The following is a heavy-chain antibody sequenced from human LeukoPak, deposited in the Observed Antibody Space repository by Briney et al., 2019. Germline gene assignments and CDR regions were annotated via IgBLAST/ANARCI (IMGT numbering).Heavy chain of an antibody. CDR1: GGSISTYY. Sequence: SETLSLTCTVSGGSISTYYWNWVRQPAGKGLEWIGRIYTSGSTNYNPSLRGRVTMSVDASKNQFSLKLTSLTAADTAVYYCARLRGNWFDPWGQGTLVTVSS. CDR3: ARLRGNWFDP. CDR2: IYTSGST. V-gene: IGHV4-4*07. D-gene: IGHD4/OR15-4a*01. J-gene: IGHJ5*02.